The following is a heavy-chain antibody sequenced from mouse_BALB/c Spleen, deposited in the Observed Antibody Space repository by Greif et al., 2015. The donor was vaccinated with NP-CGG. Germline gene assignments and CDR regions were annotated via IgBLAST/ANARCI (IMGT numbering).Heavy chain of an antibody. CDR2: IDPANGNT. V-gene: IGHV14-3*02. J-gene: IGHJ4*01. Sequence: EVQLVESGAELVKPGASVKLSCTASGFNIKDTYMHWVKQRPEQGLEWIGRIDPANGNTKYDPKFQGKATITADTSSNTAYLQLSSLTSEDTAVYYCARSGLGLAMDYWGQGTSVTVSS. D-gene: IGHD3-1*01. CDR1: GFNIKDTY. CDR3: ARSGLGLAMDY.